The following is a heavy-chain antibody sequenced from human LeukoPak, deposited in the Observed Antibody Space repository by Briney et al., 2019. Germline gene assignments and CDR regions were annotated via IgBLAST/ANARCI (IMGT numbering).Heavy chain of an antibody. D-gene: IGHD3-22*01. CDR2: ISAYNGNT. J-gene: IGHJ4*02. V-gene: IGHV1-18*01. Sequence: GASVKVSCKASGYTFTSYGICWVRQAPGQGLEWMGWISAYNGNTNYAQKLQGRVTMTTDTSTSTAYMELRSLRSDDTAVYYCARPPGELYYVSSVYMYYFDYGGQGTLVTVSS. CDR1: GYTFTSYG. CDR3: ARPPGELYYVSSVYMYYFDY.